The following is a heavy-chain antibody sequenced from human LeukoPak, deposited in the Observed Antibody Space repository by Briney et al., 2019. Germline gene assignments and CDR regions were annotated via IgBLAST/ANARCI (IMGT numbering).Heavy chain of an antibody. CDR1: GFTFSSYA. CDR3: AKDSGYSSSWYPYYFDY. D-gene: IGHD6-13*01. Sequence: GGSLRLSCAASGFTFSSYAMSWFRQAPGKGLEWVSAISGSGGSTYYADSVKGRFTISRDNSKNTLYLQMNSLRAEDTAVYYCAKDSGYSSSWYPYYFDYWGQGTLVTVSS. J-gene: IGHJ4*02. CDR2: ISGSGGST. V-gene: IGHV3-23*01.